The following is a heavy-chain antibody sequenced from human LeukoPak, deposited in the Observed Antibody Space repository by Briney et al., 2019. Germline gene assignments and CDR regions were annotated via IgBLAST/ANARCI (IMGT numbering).Heavy chain of an antibody. CDR2: IRYDGSNK. CDR1: GFTFSSYW. CDR3: AKGVWFGSAYLDAFDI. Sequence: GGSLRLSCAASGFTFSSYWMHWVRQAPGKGLEWVAFIRYDGSNKYYADSVKGRFTISRDNSKNTLYLQMNSLRAEDTAVYYCAKGVWFGSAYLDAFDIWGQGTMVTVSS. J-gene: IGHJ3*02. D-gene: IGHD3-10*01. V-gene: IGHV3-30*02.